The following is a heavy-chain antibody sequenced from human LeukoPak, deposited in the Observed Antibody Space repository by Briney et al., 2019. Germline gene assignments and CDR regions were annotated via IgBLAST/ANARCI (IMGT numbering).Heavy chain of an antibody. V-gene: IGHV3-48*01. J-gene: IGHJ3*02. CDR2: ISSSSSTI. CDR3: ARGRPDDSSGYYGDAFDI. CDR1: GFTFSSYS. D-gene: IGHD3-22*01. Sequence: PGGSLRLSCAASGFTFSSYSMNWVRQAPGKGLEWVSYISSSSSTIYYADSVKGRFTISRDNAKNSLYLQMNSLRAEDTAVYYCARGRPDDSSGYYGDAFDIWGQGTMVTVSS.